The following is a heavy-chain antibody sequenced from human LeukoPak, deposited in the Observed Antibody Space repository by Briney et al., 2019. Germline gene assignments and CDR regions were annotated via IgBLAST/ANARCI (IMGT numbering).Heavy chain of an antibody. CDR2: ISSSGTTK. V-gene: IGHV3-48*03. CDR3: ARSNRDAFDM. D-gene: IGHD2/OR15-2a*01. Sequence: GGSLRLSCAASGFTFSSYEMNWVRQGPGKGLEWVSYISSSGTTKYYADSVKGRFTRSRDNAKKTLSLQMTRLRAEDTAIYYCARSNRDAFDMWGQGTVVTVSS. CDR1: GFTFSSYE. J-gene: IGHJ3*02.